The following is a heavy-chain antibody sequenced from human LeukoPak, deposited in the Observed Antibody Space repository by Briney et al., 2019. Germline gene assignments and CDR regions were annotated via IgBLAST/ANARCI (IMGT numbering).Heavy chain of an antibody. CDR2: IITSSSYI. CDR3: ARGADGVSSNSRGWFDP. CDR1: GFTFSSYS. D-gene: IGHD2-15*01. V-gene: IGHV3-21*01. Sequence: PGGSLRLSCTASGFTFSSYSMNWVRQAPGKGLEWVSSIITSSSYIYYADSVKGRFTISRDNARNSLYLQMNTLRAEDTAVYSCARGADGVSSNSRGWFDPWGQGTLVTVSS. J-gene: IGHJ5*02.